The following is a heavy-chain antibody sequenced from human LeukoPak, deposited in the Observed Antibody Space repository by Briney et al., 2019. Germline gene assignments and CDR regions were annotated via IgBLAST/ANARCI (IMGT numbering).Heavy chain of an antibody. D-gene: IGHD3-9*01. CDR1: GFTFSSYG. CDR2: IRYDGSNK. J-gene: IGHJ4*02. CDR3: TTGSYDILTGYLPFDY. Sequence: TGGSLRLSCAASGFTFSSYGMHWVRQAPGKGLEWVAFIRYDGSNKYYADSVKGRFTISRDNSKNTLYLQMNSLKTEDTAVYYCTTGSYDILTGYLPFDYWGQGTLVTVSS. V-gene: IGHV3-30*02.